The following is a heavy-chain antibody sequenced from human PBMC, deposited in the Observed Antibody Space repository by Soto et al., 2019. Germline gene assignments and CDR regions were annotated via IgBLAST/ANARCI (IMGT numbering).Heavy chain of an antibody. Sequence: QVQLQESGPGLVKPSQTLSVTCTVSGGSISSGDHYWNWIRQPPGKGLEWIGYIYYSGSTYYNPSLKSRATISVDTSTNDFSLKLTSVTAADTAVYYCARTPRGYSSGGYGLDVWGQGTTVTV. CDR1: GGSISSGDHY. D-gene: IGHD5-18*01. CDR2: IYYSGST. J-gene: IGHJ6*02. CDR3: ARTPRGYSSGGYGLDV. V-gene: IGHV4-30-4*01.